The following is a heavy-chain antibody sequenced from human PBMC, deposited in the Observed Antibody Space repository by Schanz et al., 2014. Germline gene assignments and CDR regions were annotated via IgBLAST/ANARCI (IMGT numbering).Heavy chain of an antibody. D-gene: IGHD2-2*01. J-gene: IGHJ4*02. Sequence: QVQLVQSGAEVKKPGASVKVSCKASGYTFTSYYMHWVRQAPGQGLEWMGIINPSSGTTRIAQNFQGRLTVTRDTSTSTVNMELSSLRSEDTAVYYCARGGFLDSTSFDSWGQGTLVTVSS. CDR1: GYTFTSYY. V-gene: IGHV1-46*03. CDR3: ARGGFLDSTSFDS. CDR2: INPSSGTT.